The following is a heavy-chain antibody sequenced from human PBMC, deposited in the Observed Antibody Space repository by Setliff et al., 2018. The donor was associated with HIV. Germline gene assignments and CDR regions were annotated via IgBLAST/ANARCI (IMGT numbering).Heavy chain of an antibody. CDR1: GGTLNTFA. J-gene: IGHJ3*01. D-gene: IGHD3-16*01. Sequence: RASVKVSCKASGGTLNTFALSWVRQTPGQGLEWMGIINPGGGNTRYAQRFQGRVSLTIDTSASTAYMELRSLRSDDTAVYYCARDDGGYNYAEAFDVWGQGTMVTVSS. CDR2: INPGGGNT. CDR3: ARDDGGYNYAEAFDV. V-gene: IGHV1-46*02.